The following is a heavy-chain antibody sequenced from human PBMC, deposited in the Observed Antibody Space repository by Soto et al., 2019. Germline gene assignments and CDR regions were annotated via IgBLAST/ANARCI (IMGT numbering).Heavy chain of an antibody. V-gene: IGHV1-46*01. D-gene: IGHD4-17*01. CDR1: GYTLISYY. Sequence: ASEKVSCRASGYTLISYYMHSVRQAPGQGLEWMGIINPSGGSTSYAQKFQGRVTMTRVASWSTAYLELSSLRSEDTAVYYCATGIKYGDYSRGFAPWGAGALVTVTS. CDR2: INPSGGST. CDR3: ATGIKYGDYSRGFAP. J-gene: IGHJ5*02.